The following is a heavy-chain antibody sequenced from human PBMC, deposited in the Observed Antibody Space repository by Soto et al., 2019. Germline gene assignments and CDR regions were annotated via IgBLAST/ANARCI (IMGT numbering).Heavy chain of an antibody. D-gene: IGHD6-19*01. J-gene: IGHJ4*02. Sequence: GESLKISCKGSGYSFTNYWISWVRQMPGKGLEWMGRIDPSDSYTNYSPSLPGHVTISTDKSISTAYVQWSSLKASDTAIYYCARHSTYSSGWYDWGQGTLVTSPQ. CDR2: IDPSDSYT. CDR1: GYSFTNYW. CDR3: ARHSTYSSGWYD. V-gene: IGHV5-10-1*01.